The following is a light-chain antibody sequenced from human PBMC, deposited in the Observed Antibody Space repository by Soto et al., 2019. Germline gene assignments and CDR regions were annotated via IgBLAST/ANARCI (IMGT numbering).Light chain of an antibody. CDR3: NSYTSTFTWV. V-gene: IGLV2-14*01. CDR1: SSDVGGHNF. Sequence: QPVLTQPASVSGSPGQSITISCTGTSSDVGGHNFVSWYQHHPGKAPKLMIYEVTHRPSGISDRFSGSKSGNTASLTISGLRAEDEADYYCNSYTSTFTWVFGGGTKLTVL. CDR2: EVT. J-gene: IGLJ3*02.